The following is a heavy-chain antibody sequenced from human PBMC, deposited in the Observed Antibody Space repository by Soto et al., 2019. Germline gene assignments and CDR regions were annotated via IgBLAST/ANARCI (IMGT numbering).Heavy chain of an antibody. CDR1: GFTFSSYG. V-gene: IGHV3-30*18. CDR3: AKGYSYGSELDY. CDR2: ISYDGSNK. J-gene: IGHJ4*02. Sequence: QVQLVESGAGVVQPGRSLRLSCAASGFTFSSYGMHWVRQAPGKGLEWVAVISYDGSNKYYADSVKGRFTISRDNSKNTLYLQMNSLRAEDTAVYYCAKGYSYGSELDYWGQGTLVTVSS. D-gene: IGHD5-18*01.